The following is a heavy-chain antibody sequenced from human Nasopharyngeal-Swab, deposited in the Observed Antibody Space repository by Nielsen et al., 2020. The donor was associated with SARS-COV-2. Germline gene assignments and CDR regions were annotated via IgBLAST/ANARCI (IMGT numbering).Heavy chain of an antibody. CDR3: ARDKTQGHDAFDI. CDR2: INPNSGGT. J-gene: IGHJ3*02. V-gene: IGHV1-2*06. Sequence: ASVKVSCKASGYTFTGYYMHWVRQAPGQGLEWMGRINPNSGGTNYAQKFQGRVTMTRDTSISTAYMELSRLRSDDTAVYYCARDKTQGHDAFDIWGQGTMVTVSS. CDR1: GYTFTGYY.